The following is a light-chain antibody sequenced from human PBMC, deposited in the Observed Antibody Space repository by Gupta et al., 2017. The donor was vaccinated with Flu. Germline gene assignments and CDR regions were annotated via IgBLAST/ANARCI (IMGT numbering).Light chain of an antibody. V-gene: IGKV1-5*03. CDR2: KAS. J-gene: IGKJ1*01. Sequence: DIQMTQSPSTLSASVGDRVTITCRASQSVSSWLAWYQQKPGKAPKVLIYKASSLESGVPSRFSGSGSGTEFTLTISSLQPDDFATYYCQHDKNYSRTFGQGTKVEIK. CDR1: QSVSSW. CDR3: QHDKNYSRT.